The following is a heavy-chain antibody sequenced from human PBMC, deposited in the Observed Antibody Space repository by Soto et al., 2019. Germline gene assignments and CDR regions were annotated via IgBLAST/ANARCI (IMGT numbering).Heavy chain of an antibody. V-gene: IGHV1-69*13. D-gene: IGHD6-6*01. CDR1: GGTFSSYA. J-gene: IGHJ4*02. CDR2: IIPIFGTA. CDR3: AKEYSSFYFEH. Sequence: ASVKVSCKASGGTFSSYAISWVRQAPGQGLEWMGGIIPIFGTANYAQKFQGRVTITADESTSTAYMELSSLRSEDTAVYYCAKEYSSFYFEHWGQGTLVTVSS.